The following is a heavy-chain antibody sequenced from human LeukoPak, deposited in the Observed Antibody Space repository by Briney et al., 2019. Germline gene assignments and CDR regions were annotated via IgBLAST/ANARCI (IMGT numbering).Heavy chain of an antibody. V-gene: IGHV3-74*01. CDR3: ARDYDRYYMDV. J-gene: IGHJ6*03. CDR1: GFTFSSYW. Sequence: PGGSMRLSCAASGFTFSSYWIHWVRQAPGKGLVWVSRINTKSTSTSYADSVKGRFTISRDNAKNTLYLQMNSLRPEDTAVYYCARDYDRYYMDVWGKGTTVTVSS. CDR2: INTKSTST. D-gene: IGHD3-3*01.